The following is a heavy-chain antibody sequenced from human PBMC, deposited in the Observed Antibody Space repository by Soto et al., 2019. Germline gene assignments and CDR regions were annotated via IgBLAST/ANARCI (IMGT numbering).Heavy chain of an antibody. CDR2: INPSGGST. Sequence: QVQLVQSGAEVKKPGASVKVSCKASGYTFTSYYMHWVRQAPGQGLEWMGIINPSGGSTSYAQKFQGRVTMTRDTSTSTVYMGLSSLRSEDTAVYYCASTTPFYYDSSGYYPVAAFDIWGQGTMVTVSS. V-gene: IGHV1-46*03. J-gene: IGHJ3*02. D-gene: IGHD3-22*01. CDR1: GYTFTSYY. CDR3: ASTTPFYYDSSGYYPVAAFDI.